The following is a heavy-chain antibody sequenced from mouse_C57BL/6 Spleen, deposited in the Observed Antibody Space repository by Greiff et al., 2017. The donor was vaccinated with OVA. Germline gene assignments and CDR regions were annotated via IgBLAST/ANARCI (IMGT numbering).Heavy chain of an antibody. CDR2: IHPNSGST. D-gene: IGHD4-1*01. V-gene: IGHV1-64*01. CDR1: GYTFTSYW. Sequence: QVQLQQPGAELVKPGASVKLSCKASGYTFTSYWMHWVKQRPGHGLEWIGMIHPNSGSTNYNEKFKSKATLTVDKSSSTAYMQRSSLTSEDSAVYYCARTGSYYFDYWGQGTTLTVSS. J-gene: IGHJ2*01. CDR3: ARTGSYYFDY.